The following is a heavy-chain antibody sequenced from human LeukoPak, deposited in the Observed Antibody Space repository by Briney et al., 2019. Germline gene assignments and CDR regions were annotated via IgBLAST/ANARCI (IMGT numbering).Heavy chain of an antibody. CDR3: ARDFGSGSYYNPLYFDY. V-gene: IGHV4-4*07. J-gene: IGHJ4*02. CDR1: GGSISSYY. D-gene: IGHD3-10*01. CDR2: IYTSGST. Sequence: PSETLSLTCTVSGGSISSYYWSRIRQPAGKGLEWIGRIYTSGSTNYNPSLKSRVTISVDKSKDQFSLKLSSVTAADTAVYYCARDFGSGSYYNPLYFDYWGQGTLVTVSS.